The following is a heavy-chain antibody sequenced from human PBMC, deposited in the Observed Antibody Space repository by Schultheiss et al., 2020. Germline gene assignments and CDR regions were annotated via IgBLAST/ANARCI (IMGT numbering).Heavy chain of an antibody. CDR2: ISWNSGSI. CDR1: GFTFGDYA. J-gene: IGHJ4*02. D-gene: IGHD5-12*01. Sequence: SLKISCTASGFTFGDYAMSWVRQAPGKGLEWVSGISWNSGSIGYADSVKGRFTISRDNAKNSLYLQVNSLRVEDTALYYCARDPGYSGYDSPDYWGQGTLVTVSS. V-gene: IGHV3-9*01. CDR3: ARDPGYSGYDSPDY.